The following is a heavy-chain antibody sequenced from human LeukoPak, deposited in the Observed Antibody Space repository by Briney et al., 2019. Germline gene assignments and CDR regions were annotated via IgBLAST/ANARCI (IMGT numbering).Heavy chain of an antibody. J-gene: IGHJ6*02. Sequence: ASVTVSCKASGYTFTVYYMHWVRQAPGQGLEWMGWINPNSGGTNYAQKFQGRVTMTRDTSISTAYMELSRLRSDDTAVYYCARVLVAVHYYDSSGYYYYGMDVWGQGTTVTFSS. D-gene: IGHD3-22*01. CDR2: INPNSGGT. CDR3: ARVLVAVHYYDSSGYYYYGMDV. CDR1: GYTFTVYY. V-gene: IGHV1-2*02.